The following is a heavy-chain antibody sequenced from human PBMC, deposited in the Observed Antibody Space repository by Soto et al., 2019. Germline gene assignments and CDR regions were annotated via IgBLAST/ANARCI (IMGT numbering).Heavy chain of an antibody. J-gene: IGHJ4*02. CDR1: GFTFRTYN. V-gene: IGHV3-21*01. CDR2: ISAGSSNI. Sequence: EVALVESGGGLVKPGGSLKLSCAASGFTFRTYNMIWVRQAPGKGLEWVSSISAGSSNIYYSPSVKGRFTISRENAKNVVYVQITSSRAEDTAVYYCARQYPSTSRHFDHWGQGTLVIVSS. CDR3: ARQYPSTSRHFDH. D-gene: IGHD2-2*01.